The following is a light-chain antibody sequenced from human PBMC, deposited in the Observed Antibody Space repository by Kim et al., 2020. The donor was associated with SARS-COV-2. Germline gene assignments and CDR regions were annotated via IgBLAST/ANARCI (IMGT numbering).Light chain of an antibody. CDR2: EVS. CDR1: SSDVGGYNY. V-gene: IGLV2-8*01. CDR3: SSYAGSNNVV. Sequence: QSALTQPPSASGSPGQSVTISCTGTSSDVGGYNYVSWYQQHPGKAPKLMIYEVSERPSGVPDRFSGSKSGNTASLTVSGLQAEDEADYYCSSYAGSNNVVFGGGTQRTVL. J-gene: IGLJ2*01.